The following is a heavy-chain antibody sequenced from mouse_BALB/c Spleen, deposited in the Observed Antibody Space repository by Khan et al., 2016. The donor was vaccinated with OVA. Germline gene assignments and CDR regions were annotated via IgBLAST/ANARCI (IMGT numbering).Heavy chain of an antibody. J-gene: IGHJ3*01. CDR3: ARHNFGPFAY. Sequence: EVELVESGGGLVKPGGSLKLSCAASGFTFSSYAVSWVRQTPEKRLEWVATINSDGAYTNYPDSVKGRFTISRDNAMNTLYLQMSSLRSEDTAMYYCARHNFGPFAYWGQGTLVTVSA. CDR1: GFTFSSYA. V-gene: IGHV5-9-3*01. CDR2: INSDGAYT. D-gene: IGHD1-3*01.